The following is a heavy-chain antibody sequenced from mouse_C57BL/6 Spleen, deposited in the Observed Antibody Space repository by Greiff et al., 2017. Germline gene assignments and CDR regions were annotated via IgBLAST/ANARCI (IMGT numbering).Heavy chain of an antibody. CDR1: GFSLSTFGMG. D-gene: IGHD1-1*01. J-gene: IGHJ1*03. CDR2: IWWDDDK. V-gene: IGHV8-8*01. CDR3: ARSDYGSSPWYCDV. Sequence: QVTLKESGPGILQPSQTLSLTCSFSGFSLSTFGMGVGWLRQPSGKGLEWLAHIWWDDDKYYNPALKSRLTISKDTSKNQVFLKIANVDTADTATYYCARSDYGSSPWYCDVWGTGTTVTVSS.